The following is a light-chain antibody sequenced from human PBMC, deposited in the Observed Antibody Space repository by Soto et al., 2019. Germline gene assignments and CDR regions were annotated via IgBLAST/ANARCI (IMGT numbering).Light chain of an antibody. Sequence: QSALTQPASVSGSPGQSITISCTGTSSDVGGYNYVSWYQHHPGKASKLLIYDVNNRPSGVSDRFSGSKSGNTASLTISGLQTEDEADYYCSSYTSIITVVFGGGTKLTVL. V-gene: IGLV2-14*01. J-gene: IGLJ2*01. CDR1: SSDVGGYNY. CDR3: SSYTSIITVV. CDR2: DVN.